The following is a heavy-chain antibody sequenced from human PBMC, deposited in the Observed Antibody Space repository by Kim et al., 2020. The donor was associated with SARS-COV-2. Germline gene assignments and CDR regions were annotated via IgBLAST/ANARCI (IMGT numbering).Heavy chain of an antibody. J-gene: IGHJ4*02. CDR1: GGSISSGGYY. D-gene: IGHD6-13*01. V-gene: IGHV4-31*03. Sequence: SETLSLTCTVSGGSISSGGYYWSWIRQHPGKGLEWNGYICYSGSTYYNPSLKSRVTISVDTSKNPFSLKLSSVTAADTAECYCARFGKKQLTIDYWGQGT. CDR2: ICYSGST. CDR3: ARFGKKQLTIDY.